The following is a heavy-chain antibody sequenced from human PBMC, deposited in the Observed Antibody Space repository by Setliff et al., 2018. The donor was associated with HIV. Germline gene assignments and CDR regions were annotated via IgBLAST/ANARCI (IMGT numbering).Heavy chain of an antibody. CDR1: EGSLSTYY. J-gene: IGHJ4*02. CDR3: ARKHLANVFDY. V-gene: IGHV4-59*01. CDR2: IYYNGSP. Sequence: SETLSLTCTVSEGSLSTYYWSWIRQPPGKGLEWIGCIYYNGSPTYNPSLKSRVTMSVDTSKNQFSLRLSSVTAADTAVYYCARKHLANVFDYWGQGTLVTVSS. D-gene: IGHD5-12*01.